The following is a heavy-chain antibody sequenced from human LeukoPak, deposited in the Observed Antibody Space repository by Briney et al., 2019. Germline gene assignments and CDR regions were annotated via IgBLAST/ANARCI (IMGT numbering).Heavy chain of an antibody. V-gene: IGHV1-69*04. J-gene: IGHJ6*02. CDR3: ARDPDSIWFGGPLGMDV. D-gene: IGHD3-10*01. Sequence: GASVKVSCKASGGTFSSYAISWVRQAPGQGLEWMGRIIPIFGIANYAQKFQGRVTITADKSTSTAYMELSSLRSEDTAVYYCARDPDSIWFGGPLGMDVWGQGTTVTVSS. CDR2: IIPIFGIA. CDR1: GGTFSSYA.